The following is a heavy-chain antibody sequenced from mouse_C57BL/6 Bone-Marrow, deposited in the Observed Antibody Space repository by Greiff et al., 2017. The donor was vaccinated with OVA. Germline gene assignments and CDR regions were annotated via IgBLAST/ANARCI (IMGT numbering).Heavy chain of an antibody. CDR1: GYTFTEYT. CDR2: FYPGSGSL. Sequence: HVPLQQSGAELVKPGASVTLSCKASGYTFTEYTIHWVKQRSGQVLEWIGWFYPGSGSLKYNETFKATATLTADKSSSPFYMELSRLTSEDSAVYFCARHEAPYGKGAMDYWGQGTSVTVSS. CDR3: ARHEAPYGKGAMDY. J-gene: IGHJ4*01. D-gene: IGHD2-1*01. V-gene: IGHV1-62-2*01.